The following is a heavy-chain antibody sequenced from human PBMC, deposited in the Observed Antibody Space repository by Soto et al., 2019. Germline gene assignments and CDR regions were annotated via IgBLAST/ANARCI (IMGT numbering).Heavy chain of an antibody. Sequence: PSETLSLTCTVSGGFSSSYYWSWIRQPPGKGLELIGYIYYSGSTKYNPSLKSRVTISIDTSKNQFSLKLSSVTAADTAVYYCAXXXYXMDVWGQGTTVTXSS. CDR2: IYYSGST. V-gene: IGHV4-59*01. J-gene: IGHJ6*02. CDR1: GGFSSSYY. CDR3: AXXXYXMDV.